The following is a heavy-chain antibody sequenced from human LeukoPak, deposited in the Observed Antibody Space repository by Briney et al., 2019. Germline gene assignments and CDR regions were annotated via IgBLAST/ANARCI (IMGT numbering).Heavy chain of an antibody. J-gene: IGHJ3*02. Sequence: GESLKISCKGSGYSFTSYWIGWVRQMPGKGLEWMGIIYPGDSDTRYSPSFQGQVTISADKSISTAYLQWSSLKASDTAMYYCARGVEMATITDHDALDIWGQGTMVTVSS. CDR2: IYPGDSDT. CDR1: GYSFTSYW. V-gene: IGHV5-51*01. CDR3: ARGVEMATITDHDALDI. D-gene: IGHD5-24*01.